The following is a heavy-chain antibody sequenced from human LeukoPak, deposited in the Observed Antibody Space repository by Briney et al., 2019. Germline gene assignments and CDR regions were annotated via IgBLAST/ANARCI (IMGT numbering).Heavy chain of an antibody. D-gene: IGHD1-26*01. J-gene: IGHJ4*02. CDR3: AKDISGSYSVDY. CDR1: GFTFSSYA. Sequence: PERSLRLSCAASGFTFSSYAMHWVRQAPGKGLEWLAVISYDGSSKYYADSVRGRFTISRDNSKNTFYLQMNSLRAEDTAVYYCAKDISGSYSVDYWGQGTLVTVSS. CDR2: ISYDGSSK. V-gene: IGHV3-30-3*01.